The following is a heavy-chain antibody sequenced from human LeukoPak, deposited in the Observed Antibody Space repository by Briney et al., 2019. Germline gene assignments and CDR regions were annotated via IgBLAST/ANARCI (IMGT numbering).Heavy chain of an antibody. Sequence: PGGSLRLSCAASGFTFSSYSMNWVRQAPGKGLEWVAVISYDGSNKYYADSVKGRFTISRDNSKNTLYLQMNSLRAEDTAVYYCASYVDTAMDYWGQGTLVTVSS. V-gene: IGHV3-30*03. CDR1: GFTFSSYS. CDR2: ISYDGSNK. D-gene: IGHD5-18*01. J-gene: IGHJ4*02. CDR3: ASYVDTAMDY.